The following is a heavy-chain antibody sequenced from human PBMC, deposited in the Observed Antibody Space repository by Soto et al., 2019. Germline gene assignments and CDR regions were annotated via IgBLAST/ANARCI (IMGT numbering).Heavy chain of an antibody. V-gene: IGHV4-34*01. CDR1: GVSFSGYD. D-gene: IGHD1-26*01. CDR3: GSGLKQKVSGRSFDA. CDR2: INHSGST. J-gene: IGHJ5*02. Sequence: PWETLSLICAVYGVSFSGYDWSWIRHPPGKGLEWIGEINHSGSTNYNPSLKSRVTISVDTSKNQFSLKLSSVTAADTAVYYCGSGLKQKVSGRSFDAWGQGTRFTVSS.